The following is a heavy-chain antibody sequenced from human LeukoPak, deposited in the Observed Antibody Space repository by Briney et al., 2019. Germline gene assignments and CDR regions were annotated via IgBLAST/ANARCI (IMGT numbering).Heavy chain of an antibody. V-gene: IGHV4-59*01. D-gene: IGHD3-22*01. J-gene: IGHJ3*02. CDR2: IYYSGST. CDR1: GGSISSYY. CDR3: AREITMIVNAFDI. Sequence: TSETLSLTCTVSGGSISSYYWSWLRQPPGKGLEWIGYIYYSGSTNYNPSLKSRVTISVDTSKNQFSLKLSSVSAADTAVYYCAREITMIVNAFDIWGQGTMVTVSS.